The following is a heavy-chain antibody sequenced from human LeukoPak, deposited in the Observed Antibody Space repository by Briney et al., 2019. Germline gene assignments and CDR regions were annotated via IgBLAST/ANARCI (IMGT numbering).Heavy chain of an antibody. Sequence: ASVKVSCKVSGYTLTELSMHWVRQAPGKGLEWMGGFDSEDGETIYAQKSQGRVTMTEDTSTDTAYMELSSLRSEDTAVYYCATHRSVDTAMALDYWGQGTLVTVSS. V-gene: IGHV1-24*01. CDR3: ATHRSVDTAMALDY. CDR1: GYTLTELS. CDR2: FDSEDGET. J-gene: IGHJ4*02. D-gene: IGHD5-18*01.